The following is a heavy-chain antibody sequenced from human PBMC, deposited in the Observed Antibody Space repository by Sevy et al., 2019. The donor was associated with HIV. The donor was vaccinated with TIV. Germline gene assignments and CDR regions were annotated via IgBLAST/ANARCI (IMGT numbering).Heavy chain of an antibody. CDR2: ISYDGSNK. D-gene: IGHD5-18*01. Sequence: GGSLRLSCAASGFTLSSNGMHWVLQAPGKGLEWVAFISYDGSNKNYADTVKGRFTISRDNSKNTLYLQMNSLRAEDTGVYYCALADTPMVTIDYWGQGTLVTVSS. J-gene: IGHJ4*02. CDR1: GFTLSSNG. CDR3: ALADTPMVTIDY. V-gene: IGHV3-30*03.